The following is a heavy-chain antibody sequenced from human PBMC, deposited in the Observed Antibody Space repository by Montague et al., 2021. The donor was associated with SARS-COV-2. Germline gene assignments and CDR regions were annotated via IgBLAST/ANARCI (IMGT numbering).Heavy chain of an antibody. Sequence: CAISGDSVSSNSVAWNWIRQSPSRGLEWLGRTYYMSQWYNDYAVSVKSRITINPDTSKNQFSLQLNSVTPEDTAVYYCARDDPYCTNGVCYTGNWFDPWGQGTLVTVSS. D-gene: IGHD2-8*01. J-gene: IGHJ5*02. CDR1: GDSVSSNSVA. V-gene: IGHV6-1*01. CDR2: TYYMSQWYN. CDR3: ARDDPYCTNGVCYTGNWFDP.